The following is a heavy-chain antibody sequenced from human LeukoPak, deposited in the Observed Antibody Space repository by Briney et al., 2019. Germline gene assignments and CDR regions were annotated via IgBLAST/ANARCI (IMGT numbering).Heavy chain of an antibody. CDR1: GDSISSNY. V-gene: IGHV4-59*12. J-gene: IGHJ5*02. CDR2: IYYSGST. Sequence: SETLSLTCTVSGDSISSNYWSWIRQPPGKGLEWIGYIYYSGSTNYNPSLKSRVTISIDMSKNQFSLQLNSVTPEDTAVYYCARDVKLKTIFAVASPHNWFDPWGQGTLVTVSS. D-gene: IGHD3-3*01. CDR3: ARDVKLKTIFAVASPHNWFDP.